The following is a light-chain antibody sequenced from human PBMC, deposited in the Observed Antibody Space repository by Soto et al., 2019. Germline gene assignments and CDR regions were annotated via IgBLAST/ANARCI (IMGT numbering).Light chain of an antibody. CDR1: SSDVGGYNY. J-gene: IGLJ1*01. CDR2: DVT. V-gene: IGLV2-14*01. CDR3: SSYRRGSTYV. Sequence: VLTQPASVSGSPGQSITVSCTGTSSDVGGYNYVSWYQQHPGKAPRLMIYDVTNRPSGVSNRFSGSKSGNTASLTISGLQAEDEADYYCSSYRRGSTYVFGTGTKVTVL.